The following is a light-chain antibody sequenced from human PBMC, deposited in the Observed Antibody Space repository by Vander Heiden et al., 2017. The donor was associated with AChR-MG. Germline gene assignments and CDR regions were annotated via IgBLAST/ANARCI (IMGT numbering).Light chain of an antibody. CDR3: AAWDDGLKAPV. J-gene: IGLJ2*01. V-gene: IGLV1-44*01. Sequence: QSVLTQAPSASATPGQRVYISCSGNSSNIGGNSGNWFQQVPGTAPKLRIYNTNKRPAGVPDRFSGSKSGTSGSLAINSLQAEDEADYYCAAWDDGLKAPVFGGGTKLTVL. CDR2: NTN. CDR1: SSNIGGNS.